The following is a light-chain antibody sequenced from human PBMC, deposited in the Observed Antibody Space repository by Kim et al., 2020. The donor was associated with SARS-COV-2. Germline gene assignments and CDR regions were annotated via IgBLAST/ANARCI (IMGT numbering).Light chain of an antibody. CDR1: SRDVGGYDL. CDR3: CSYAGIKTLV. Sequence: QSALTQPASVSGSPGQSITISCTGTSRDVGGYDLVSWYQQRPGKVPKLVIYEDSKRPSGVSNRFSASKSGNTASLTISGLQAEDEADYYCCSYAGIKTLVFGGGTQLTVL. V-gene: IGLV2-23*01. CDR2: EDS. J-gene: IGLJ2*01.